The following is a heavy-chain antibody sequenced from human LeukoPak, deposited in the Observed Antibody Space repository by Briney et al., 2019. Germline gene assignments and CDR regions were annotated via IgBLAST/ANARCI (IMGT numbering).Heavy chain of an antibody. CDR2: IIDEGGAT. D-gene: IGHD3-16*01. CDR3: AKVGAKESDHHY. J-gene: IGHJ4*02. V-gene: IGHV3-23*01. Sequence: GGSLRLSCAASGFTFSNFAMSWVRQAPGKGLEWVATIIDEGGATYYADSVRGRVTISRDNSKSTLYLQMNSLRAEDTALYYCAKVGAKESDHHYWGQGTLVTVSS. CDR1: GFTFSNFA.